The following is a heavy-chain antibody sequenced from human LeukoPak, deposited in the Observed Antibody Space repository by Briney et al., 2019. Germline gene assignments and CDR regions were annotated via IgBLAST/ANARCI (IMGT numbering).Heavy chain of an antibody. V-gene: IGHV3-48*01. Sequence: GGSVRLSCEASVFYFSNYCIHWVRHAPWKGREWVLYIRPNDGTTHYADSVKGRFTISRDSAENSLYLQMNSLRAEDTAVYYCARFRTWGDKAFDYWGQGTLVTVSS. CDR1: VFYFSNYC. D-gene: IGHD2-21*02. J-gene: IGHJ4*02. CDR3: ARFRTWGDKAFDY. CDR2: IRPNDGTT.